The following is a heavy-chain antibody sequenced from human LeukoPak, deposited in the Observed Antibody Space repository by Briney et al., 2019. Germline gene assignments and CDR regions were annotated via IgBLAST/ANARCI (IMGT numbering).Heavy chain of an antibody. D-gene: IGHD3-22*01. V-gene: IGHV5-51*01. CDR2: IYPDDSDT. J-gene: IGHJ3*02. CDR3: ARQGSYYDSSGYPLGAFDI. CDR1: GYSFTSYW. Sequence: GESLKISCKGSGYSFTSYWIGWVRQMPGKGLEWMGIIYPDDSDTRYSPSFQGQVTISADKSISTAYLQWSSLKASDTAMYYCARQGSYYDSSGYPLGAFDIWGQGTMVTVSS.